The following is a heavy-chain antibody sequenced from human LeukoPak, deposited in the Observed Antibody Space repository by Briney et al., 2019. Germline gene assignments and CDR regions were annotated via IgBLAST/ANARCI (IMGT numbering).Heavy chain of an antibody. V-gene: IGHV3-48*01. CDR1: GFTFSSFS. CDR2: ISRNSGTI. Sequence: GGSLRLSCAASGFTFSSFSMNWVRQAPGKGLEWVSYISRNSGTIYYADSVKGRFTISRDNAKNSLYLQMNSLRAEDTAVYYCALDPYYGSWSPEYWGQGTLVTVSS. D-gene: IGHD3-10*01. J-gene: IGHJ4*02. CDR3: ALDPYYGSWSPEY.